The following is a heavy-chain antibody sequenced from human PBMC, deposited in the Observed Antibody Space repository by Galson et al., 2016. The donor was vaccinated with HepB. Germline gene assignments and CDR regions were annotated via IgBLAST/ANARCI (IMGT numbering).Heavy chain of an antibody. Sequence: SLRLSCAASGFTVSSSGMSWVRQAPGKGLEWVSSIRISGTNTFYADSVKGRFTISTSTSKSTLYLQMSSLRAEDTAVYYCAGGNDAFHFWGQGTMVTVSS. V-gene: IGHV3-23*01. J-gene: IGHJ3*01. CDR1: GFTVSSSG. CDR3: AGGNDAFHF. CDR2: IRISGTNT. D-gene: IGHD3-16*01.